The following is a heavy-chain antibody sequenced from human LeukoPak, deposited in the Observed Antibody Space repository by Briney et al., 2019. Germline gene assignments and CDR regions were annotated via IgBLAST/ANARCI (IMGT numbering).Heavy chain of an antibody. CDR1: GFTFSSYW. V-gene: IGHV3-7*01. CDR3: ARVVSTSWYVGYYYYYHLDV. Sequence: GGSLRLSCAASGFTFSSYWMSWVRQAPGKGLEWVANIKQDGSEKYYVDSVKGRFTISRDNAKNSLYLQMNSLRAEDTAVYYCARVVSTSWYVGYYYYYHLDVWGKGTTVTVYS. CDR2: IKQDGSEK. J-gene: IGHJ6*03. D-gene: IGHD6-13*01.